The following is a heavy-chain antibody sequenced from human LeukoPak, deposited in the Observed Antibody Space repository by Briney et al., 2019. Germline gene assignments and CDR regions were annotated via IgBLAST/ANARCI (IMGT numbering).Heavy chain of an antibody. Sequence: ASVKVSCKASGYTFTSYGISWVRQAPGQGLEWMGRIIPILGIANYAQKFQGRVTITADKSTSTAYMELSSLRSEDTAVYYCARERWLQVTYYFDYWGQGTLVTVSS. J-gene: IGHJ4*02. CDR2: IIPILGIA. CDR3: ARERWLQVTYYFDY. V-gene: IGHV1-69*04. D-gene: IGHD5-24*01. CDR1: GYTFTSYG.